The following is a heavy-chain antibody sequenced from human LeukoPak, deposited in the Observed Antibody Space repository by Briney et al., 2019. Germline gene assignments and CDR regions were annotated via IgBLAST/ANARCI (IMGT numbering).Heavy chain of an antibody. CDR3: ARGRYDSSGYLDY. CDR1: GFTFSSYG. V-gene: IGHV3-33*01. Sequence: GRSLRLSCAASGFTFSSYGMHWVRQAPGKGLEWVAVIWYDGSNKYYADSVKGRFTISRDNSKNTLYLQMNSLRAEDTAVYCCARGRYDSSGYLDYWGQGTLVTVSS. D-gene: IGHD3-22*01. J-gene: IGHJ4*02. CDR2: IWYDGSNK.